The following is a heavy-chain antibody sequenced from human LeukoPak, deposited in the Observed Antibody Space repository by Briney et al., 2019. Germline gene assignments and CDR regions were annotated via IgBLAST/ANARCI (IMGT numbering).Heavy chain of an antibody. J-gene: IGHJ5*02. CDR2: IYYSGST. V-gene: IGHV4-59*01. CDR1: GGSISSYY. CDR3: ARGGLAMVRGVTLNNWFDP. Sequence: SETLSLTCTVSGGSISSYYWSWIRQPPGKGLEWIGYIYYSGSTNYNPSLKSRVTISVDTSKNQFSLKLSSVTAADTAVYYCARGGLAMVRGVTLNNWFDPWGQGTLVTVSS. D-gene: IGHD3-10*01.